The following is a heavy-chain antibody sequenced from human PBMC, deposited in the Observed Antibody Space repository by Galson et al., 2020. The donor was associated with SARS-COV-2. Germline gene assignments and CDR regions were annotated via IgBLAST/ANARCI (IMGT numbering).Heavy chain of an antibody. CDR3: AKDVEVGAVGRPTDAFDI. CDR2: ISGNSVTT. V-gene: IGHV3-23*01. J-gene: IGHJ3*02. CDR1: GFTFSTYA. Sequence: ETGGSLRLSCAASGFTFSTYAMNCVRQAPGKGLEWVSGISGNSVTTYYADSVKGRFTISRDSSKNTLYLQMDSLRVEDTGVYHCAKDVEVGAVGRPTDAFDIWGQGTMVTVSS. D-gene: IGHD1-26*01.